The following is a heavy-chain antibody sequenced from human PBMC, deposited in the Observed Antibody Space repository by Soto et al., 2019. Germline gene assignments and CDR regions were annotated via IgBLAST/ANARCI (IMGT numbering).Heavy chain of an antibody. CDR2: TWCDGSDYDCSDK. D-gene: IGHD3-16*01. CDR1: GFTLSNYA. CDR3: GRAHNVWDYTYYKMYL. J-gene: IGHJ6*03. V-gene: IGHV3-33*01. Sequence: QVQLVESGGGVVQPGRSLRLSCAASGFTLSNYAMNWVRQAPGKGLEWVAVTWCDGSDYDCSDKNYADSVKDRFTISTDNSKSTLYLHMNILRAEDTAVYFCGRAHNVWDYTYYKMYLWGKGTPVTVS.